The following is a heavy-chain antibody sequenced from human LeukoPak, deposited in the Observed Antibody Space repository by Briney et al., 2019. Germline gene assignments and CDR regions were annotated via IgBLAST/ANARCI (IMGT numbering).Heavy chain of an antibody. Sequence: SETLSLTCTVSGYSISSGYYWGWIWQPPGKGLEWIGSIYHSGSTYYNPSLKSRVTISVDTSKNQFSLKLSSVTAADTAVYYCARDFMVRGVTSYNWFDPWGQGTLVTVSS. CDR2: IYHSGST. J-gene: IGHJ5*02. CDR1: GYSISSGYY. CDR3: ARDFMVRGVTSYNWFDP. D-gene: IGHD3-10*01. V-gene: IGHV4-38-2*02.